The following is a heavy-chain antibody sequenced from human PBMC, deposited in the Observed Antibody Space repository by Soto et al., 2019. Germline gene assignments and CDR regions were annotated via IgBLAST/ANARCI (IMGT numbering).Heavy chain of an antibody. CDR1: GFTVSSNY. CDR3: ARESIVGATNPFDY. Sequence: EVQLVESGGGLVQPGESLRLSCAASGFTVSSNYMSWVRQAPGKGLEWVSIIYSGGSTYYADSVKGRFTISRDNSKNTLYLQMNSLRAEETAVYYCARESIVGATNPFDYWGQGTLVTVSS. CDR2: IYSGGST. D-gene: IGHD1-26*01. V-gene: IGHV3-66*01. J-gene: IGHJ4*02.